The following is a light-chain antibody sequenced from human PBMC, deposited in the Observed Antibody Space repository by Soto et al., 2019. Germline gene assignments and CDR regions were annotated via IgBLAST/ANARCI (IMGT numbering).Light chain of an antibody. J-gene: IGLJ1*01. CDR3: QALDSSTYV. CDR2: QDT. Sequence: SYELTQQYSVSVSPGQTASITCSGEKLGDKYACWYQQKPGQSPVLVIYQDTKRPSGIPERFSGSNSGNTATLTISGTQTMEEADYYCQALDSSTYVFVTGTKLTVL. V-gene: IGLV3-1*01. CDR1: KLGDKY.